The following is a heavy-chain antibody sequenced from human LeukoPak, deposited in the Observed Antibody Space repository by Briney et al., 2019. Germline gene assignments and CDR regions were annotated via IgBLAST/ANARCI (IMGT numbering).Heavy chain of an antibody. CDR1: GCTFSSYA. D-gene: IGHD3-22*01. CDR2: ISYDGSNK. J-gene: IGHJ4*02. CDR3: ANNYYDSSGYYMVDY. Sequence: RGSLRLSCAASGCTFSSYAMHWVRQAPGKGLEWVAVISYDGSNKYYADSVKGRFTISRDNSKNTLYLQMNSLRAEDTAVYYCANNYYDSSGYYMVDYWGQGTLVTVSS. V-gene: IGHV3-30-3*01.